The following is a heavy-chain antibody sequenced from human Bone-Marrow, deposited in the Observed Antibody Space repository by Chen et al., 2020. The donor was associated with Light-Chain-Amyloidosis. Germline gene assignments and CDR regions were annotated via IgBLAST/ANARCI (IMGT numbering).Heavy chain of an antibody. V-gene: IGHV3-74*01. D-gene: IGHD3-10*01. Sequence: DVQLVESGGALVQPGGSLRPPCSASGFTLNTYWLHWVRQPPGGGLVWVARMPTDVTKTVYADSVKGRFTVSRDDAKNTLYLEMNSLRVEDTGLYFCARDRGRFSYNRGGLDSWGQGTLVTVSS. J-gene: IGHJ4*02. CDR1: GFTLNTYW. CDR2: MPTDVTKT. CDR3: ARDRGRFSYNRGGLDS.